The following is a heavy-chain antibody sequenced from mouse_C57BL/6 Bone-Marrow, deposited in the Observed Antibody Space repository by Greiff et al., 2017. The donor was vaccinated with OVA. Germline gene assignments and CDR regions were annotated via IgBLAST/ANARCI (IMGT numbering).Heavy chain of an antibody. D-gene: IGHD2-3*01. V-gene: IGHV3-6*01. CDR1: GYSITSGYY. CDR3: ARWLLWFAY. CDR2: ISYDGSN. J-gene: IGHJ3*01. Sequence: VQLKESGPGLVKPSQSLSLTCSVTGYSITSGYYWNWIRQFPGNKLEWMGYISYDGSNNYNPSLKNRISITRDTSKNQFFLKLNSVTTEDTATYYCARWLLWFAYWGQGTLVTVSA.